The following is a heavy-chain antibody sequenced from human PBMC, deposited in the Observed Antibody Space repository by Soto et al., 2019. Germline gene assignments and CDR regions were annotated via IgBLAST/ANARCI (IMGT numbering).Heavy chain of an antibody. D-gene: IGHD6-13*01. CDR2: ISHSGST. Sequence: PSETLSLTCAVYGGSFSGYYWSWIRQPPGKGLEWIGEISHSGSTYYNPSLKSRVTISVDTSKNQFSLKLSSVTAADTAVYYCARAPSSSWFFAKDDNNWFDPWGQGTLVTVSS. J-gene: IGHJ5*02. CDR3: ARAPSSSWFFAKDDNNWFDP. CDR1: GGSFSGYY. V-gene: IGHV4-34*09.